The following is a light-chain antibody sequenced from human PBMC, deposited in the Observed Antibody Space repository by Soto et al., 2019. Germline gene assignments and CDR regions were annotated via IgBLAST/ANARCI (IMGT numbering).Light chain of an antibody. CDR2: DAS. Sequence: DIQIAQSPPSRSASVGDRVTITCRASQALSNFLAWYQQNQGRAPKLLMYDASPLQSGVPARFRGIRSGTDVSIKIRRLQPEDFSTDDSQQQKSYPHIFGGGTKVDIK. V-gene: IGKV1-9*01. CDR1: QALSNF. J-gene: IGKJ4*01. CDR3: QQQKSYPHI.